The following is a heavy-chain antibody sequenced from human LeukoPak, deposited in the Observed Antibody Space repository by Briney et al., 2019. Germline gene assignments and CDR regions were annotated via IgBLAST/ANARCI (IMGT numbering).Heavy chain of an antibody. D-gene: IGHD6-13*01. CDR1: GFTFSSYG. CDR2: IRHDGSNK. J-gene: IGHJ3*02. CDR3: AKVRSSSWFDAFDI. V-gene: IGHV3-30*02. Sequence: GGSLRLSCAASGFTFSSYGMHWVRQAPGKGLEWVAFIRHDGSNKYYADSVKGRFTISRDNSKNTLYLQMNSLRAEDTAVYYCAKVRSSSWFDAFDIWGQGTMVTVSS.